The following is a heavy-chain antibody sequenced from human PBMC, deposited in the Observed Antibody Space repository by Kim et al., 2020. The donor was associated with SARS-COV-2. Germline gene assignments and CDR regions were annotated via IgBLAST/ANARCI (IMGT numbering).Heavy chain of an antibody. CDR1: GFTFSSYA. V-gene: IGHV3-30-3*01. J-gene: IGHJ4*02. CDR3: AYGYSSGWTSFDY. D-gene: IGHD6-19*01. CDR2: ISYDGSNK. Sequence: GGSLRLSCVASGFTFSSYAMHWVRQAPGKGLEWVAVISYDGSNKYYADSVKGRFTISRDNSKNTLYVQMNSLRAEDTAVYYCAYGYSSGWTSFDYWGQGTLVTVSS.